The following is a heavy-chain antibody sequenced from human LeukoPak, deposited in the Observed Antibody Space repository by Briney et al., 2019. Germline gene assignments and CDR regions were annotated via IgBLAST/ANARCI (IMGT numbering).Heavy chain of an antibody. CDR2: ISSSSSYI. J-gene: IGHJ4*02. Sequence: GGSLRLSCAASGFTFSSYNMNWVRQAPGKGLEWVSSISSSSSYIYYADSAKGRFTISRDNAKNSLYLQMNSLRAEDTAVYYCASPSGYNYAGSPLGYWGQGTLVTVSS. CDR3: ASPSGYNYAGSPLGY. V-gene: IGHV3-21*01. CDR1: GFTFSSYN. D-gene: IGHD5-12*01.